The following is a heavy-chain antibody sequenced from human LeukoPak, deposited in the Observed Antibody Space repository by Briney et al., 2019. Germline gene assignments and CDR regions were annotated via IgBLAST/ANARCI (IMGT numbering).Heavy chain of an antibody. CDR2: IIPIFGTA. D-gene: IGHD1-26*01. CDR3: ARAPVGATSPVYDY. CDR1: GGTFSSYT. V-gene: IGHV1-69*05. Sequence: SVKVSCKAPGGTFSSYTISWVRQAPGQGLEWMGGIIPIFGTANYAQKFQGRVTITTDESTSTAYMELSSLRSEDTAVYYCARAPVGATSPVYDYWGQGTLVTVSS. J-gene: IGHJ4*02.